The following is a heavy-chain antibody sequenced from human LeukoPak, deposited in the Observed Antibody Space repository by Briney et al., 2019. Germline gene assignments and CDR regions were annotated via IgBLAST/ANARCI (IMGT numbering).Heavy chain of an antibody. CDR1: GFTFSDHY. CDR2: SRNKPNSYTT. J-gene: IGHJ6*02. Sequence: GGSLRLSCVVSGFTFSDHYMEWVRQAPGKGLEWVGRSRNKPNSYTTVYAASVEGRFTVSRDDSKKSLYLQMNSLTTEDTAVYYCARGPGGSGAAGSPSYFFPMDVWGPGTTVTVSS. V-gene: IGHV3-72*01. D-gene: IGHD1-26*01. CDR3: ARGPGGSGAAGSPSYFFPMDV.